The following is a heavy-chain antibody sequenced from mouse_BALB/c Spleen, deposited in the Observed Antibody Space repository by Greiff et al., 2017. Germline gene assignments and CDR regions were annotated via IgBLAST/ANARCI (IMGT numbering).Heavy chain of an antibody. CDR3: TRSRETARAAWIAY. V-gene: IGHV1-69*02. J-gene: IGHJ3*01. CDR2: IYPSDSYT. D-gene: IGHD3-2*01. CDR1: GYTFTSYW. Sequence: QVQLKQPGAELVRPGASVKLSCKASGYTFTSYWINWVKQRPGQGLEWIGNIYPSDSYTNYNQKFKDKATLTVDKSSSTAYMQLSSPTSEDSAVYYCTRSRETARAAWIAYWGQGTLVTVSA.